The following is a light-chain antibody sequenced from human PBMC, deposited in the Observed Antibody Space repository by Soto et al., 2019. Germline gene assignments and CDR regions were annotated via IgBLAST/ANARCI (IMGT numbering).Light chain of an antibody. Sequence: DIQMTQSPSSLSASVGDRVTITCRASQGISKYLAWYQQKPGKVPKVLISAASTLQSGVPSRFSGSGSGTDFTLTISSLQPEDVATYYCQQLNSYAFGGGTKVDIK. J-gene: IGKJ4*01. CDR3: QQLNSYA. CDR2: AAS. V-gene: IGKV1-27*01. CDR1: QGISKY.